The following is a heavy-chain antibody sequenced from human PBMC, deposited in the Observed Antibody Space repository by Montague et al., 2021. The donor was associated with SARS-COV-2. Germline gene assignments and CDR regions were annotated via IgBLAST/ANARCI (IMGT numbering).Heavy chain of an antibody. D-gene: IGHD4-17*01. V-gene: IGHV4-34*01. CDR3: ARGGTVTTFYYYYCGMDV. CDR2: INHSGST. J-gene: IGHJ6*02. CDR1: GGSFSGYY. Sequence: SETLSLTCAVYGGSFSGYYWSWIRQPPGKGLEWIGEINHSGSTNYNSYLKSRVTISVDTSKNQFSLKLSFVTAADTAVYYCARGGTVTTFYYYYCGMDVWGQGTTVTVSS.